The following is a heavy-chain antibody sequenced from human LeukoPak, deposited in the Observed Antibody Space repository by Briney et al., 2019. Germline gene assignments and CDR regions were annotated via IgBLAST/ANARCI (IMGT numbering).Heavy chain of an antibody. V-gene: IGHV3-43*01. CDR3: AKDIGGDPSSSMDV. Sequence: GGSLRLSCAASGFTFDDYTMHWVRQAPGKGLGWVSLISWDGGSTYYADSVKGRFTISRDNSKNSLYLQMNSLRTEDTALYYCAKDIGGDPSSSMDVWGQGTTVTVSS. CDR1: GFTFDDYT. J-gene: IGHJ6*02. D-gene: IGHD4-17*01. CDR2: ISWDGGST.